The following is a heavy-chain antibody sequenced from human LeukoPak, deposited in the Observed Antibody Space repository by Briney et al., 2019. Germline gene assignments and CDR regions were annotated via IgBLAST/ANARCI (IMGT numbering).Heavy chain of an antibody. CDR2: IIPMFGTA. V-gene: IGHV1-69*01. CDR3: ARKSASGNYPLDY. J-gene: IGHJ4*02. Sequence: SVKVSCKASGGTFSSYAISWVRQAPGQGLEWMGGIIPMFGTANYAQKFQGRVTITADESTSTVYMELSSLRSEDTAVYYCARKSASGNYPLDYWGQGTLVTVSS. D-gene: IGHD3-10*01. CDR1: GGTFSSYA.